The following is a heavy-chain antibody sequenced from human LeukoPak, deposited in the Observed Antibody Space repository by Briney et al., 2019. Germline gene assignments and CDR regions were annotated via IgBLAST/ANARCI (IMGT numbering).Heavy chain of an antibody. CDR2: IYHSGST. D-gene: IGHD3-10*01. V-gene: IGHV4-38-2*02. CDR1: GYSISSGYY. CDR3: ARGGGFGELWAAFDI. Sequence: SETLSLTCTVSGYSISSGYYWGWTRQPPGKGLEWIGSIYHSGSTYYNPSLKSRVTISVDTSKNQFSLKLSSVTAADTAVYYCARGGGFGELWAAFDIWGQGTMVTVSS. J-gene: IGHJ3*02.